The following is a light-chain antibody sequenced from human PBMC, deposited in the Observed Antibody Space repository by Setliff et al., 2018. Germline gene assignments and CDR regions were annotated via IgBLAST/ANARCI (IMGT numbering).Light chain of an antibody. V-gene: IGLV8-61*01. J-gene: IGLJ1*01. CDR2: RTN. Sequence: QTGVTQEPSFSVSPGGTVTLTCALSLGSVSTANYPSWYQQTPGQAPRRLIYRTNSRRSGVPARFSGSILGNKAALTITGAQAEDESDYYCLLSMGSGISVFGTGTKVTVL. CDR3: LLSMGSGISV. CDR1: LGSVSTANY.